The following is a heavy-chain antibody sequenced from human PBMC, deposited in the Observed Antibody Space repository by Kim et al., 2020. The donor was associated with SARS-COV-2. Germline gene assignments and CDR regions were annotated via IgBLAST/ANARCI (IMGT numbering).Heavy chain of an antibody. Sequence: SETLSLTCTVSGGSVSSGSYYWSWIRQPPGKGLEWIGYIYYSGSTNYNPSLKSRVTISVDTSKNQFSLKLSSVTAADTAVYYCARDHRESGHYIDYWGQGTLVTVSS. CDR1: GGSVSSGSYY. CDR2: IYYSGST. J-gene: IGHJ4*02. D-gene: IGHD3-3*01. V-gene: IGHV4-61*01. CDR3: ARDHRESGHYIDY.